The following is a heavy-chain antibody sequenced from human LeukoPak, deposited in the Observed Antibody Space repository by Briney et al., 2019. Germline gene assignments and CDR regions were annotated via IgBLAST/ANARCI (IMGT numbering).Heavy chain of an antibody. J-gene: IGHJ6*03. CDR3: ARDPYSGSYGADYYYCMDV. CDR2: ITSGSSHI. Sequence: SGGSLRLSCAASGFTFSSYNMNWVRQTPGQGLEWVSSITSGSSHIYYADSVKGRFTISRDNAKSSLYLQMNSLRAEDTAVYYCARDPYSGSYGADYYYCMDVWGKGTTVTISS. CDR1: GFTFSSYN. D-gene: IGHD1-26*01. V-gene: IGHV3-21*01.